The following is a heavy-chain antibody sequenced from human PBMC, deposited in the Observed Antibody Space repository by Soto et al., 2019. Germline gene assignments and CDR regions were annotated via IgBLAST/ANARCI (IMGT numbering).Heavy chain of an antibody. Sequence: PSETLSLTCTVSGASITGSSYWSWIRQPAGKGLEWIGRFSLSGTTNYNPSLRSRVTMSADVSKNQFSLKLSSVTAADTAVYYCATGMAPWDTENNAFDIWGQGTMVTVSS. CDR3: ATGMAPWDTENNAFDI. J-gene: IGHJ3*02. CDR2: FSLSGTT. D-gene: IGHD1-26*01. V-gene: IGHV4-4*07. CDR1: GASITGSSY.